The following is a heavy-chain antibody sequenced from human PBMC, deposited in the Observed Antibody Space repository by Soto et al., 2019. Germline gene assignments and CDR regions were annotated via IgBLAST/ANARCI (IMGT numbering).Heavy chain of an antibody. D-gene: IGHD3-10*01. CDR1: VDSVSSNSAA. V-gene: IGHV6-1*01. Sequence: PSQTIAPAYAIAVDSVSSNSAAWIWIRQSPSRGLEWLGRTHYRSKWYNDYAVSVKRRVTINPDTSKNQFSLQLNCGTPEDTAVYYCARGATGIIMYYYYYGMDVWRQGNAVTVSS. CDR3: ARGATGIIMYYYYYGMDV. J-gene: IGHJ6*02. CDR2: THYRSKWYN.